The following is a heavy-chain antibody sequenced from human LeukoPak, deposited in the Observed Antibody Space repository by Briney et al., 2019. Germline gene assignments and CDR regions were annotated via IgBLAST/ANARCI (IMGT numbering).Heavy chain of an antibody. Sequence: GGSLRLSCAASGFTFSDYYMSWIRQAPGKGLEWVSYISSSGSTIYYADSVKGRFTISRDNAKNSLYLQMNSLRAGDTAVYYYARDRKWELPLDYWGQGTLVTVSS. J-gene: IGHJ4*02. CDR2: ISSSGSTI. D-gene: IGHD1-26*01. CDR1: GFTFSDYY. V-gene: IGHV3-11*01. CDR3: ARDRKWELPLDY.